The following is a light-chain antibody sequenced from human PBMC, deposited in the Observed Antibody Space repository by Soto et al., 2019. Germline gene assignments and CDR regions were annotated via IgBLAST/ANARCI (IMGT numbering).Light chain of an antibody. Sequence: EMLMTQSPATLSVSPGERVSLSCWASQSVTNKLAWYQQRPGQPPRLLLYDASTRATGVPATFSGSGSGTDFTLTISRLEPEDFAVYYCQQYGSSPTFGQGTKVDI. CDR2: DAS. CDR3: QQYGSSPT. V-gene: IGKV3-20*01. J-gene: IGKJ1*01. CDR1: QSVTNK.